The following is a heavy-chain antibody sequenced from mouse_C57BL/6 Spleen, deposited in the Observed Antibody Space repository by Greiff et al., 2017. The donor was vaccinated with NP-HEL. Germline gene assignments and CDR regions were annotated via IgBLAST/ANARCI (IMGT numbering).Heavy chain of an antibody. CDR3: ARRGAKWDYYAMDY. CDR1: GYTFTSYW. D-gene: IGHD1-3*01. J-gene: IGHJ4*01. Sequence: QVQLQQPGAELVKPGASVKLSCKASGYTFTSYWMQWVKQRPGQGLEWIGEIDPSDSYTNYNQKFKGKATLTVDTSSSTAYMQLSSLTSEDSAVYYCARRGAKWDYYAMDYWGQGTSVTVSS. V-gene: IGHV1-50*01. CDR2: IDPSDSYT.